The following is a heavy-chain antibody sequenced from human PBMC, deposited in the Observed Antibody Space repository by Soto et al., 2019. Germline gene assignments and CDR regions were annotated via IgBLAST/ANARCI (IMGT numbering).Heavy chain of an antibody. V-gene: IGHV4-39*01. CDR3: ARQDCSSTSCYLYYYYGMDV. Sequence: NPSETLSLTCTVSGGSISSSSYYWGWIRQPPGKGLEWIGSIYYSGGTYYNPSLKSRVTISVDTSKNQFSLKLSSVTAADTAVYYCARQDCSSTSCYLYYYYGMDVWGQGTTVTVSS. CDR2: IYYSGGT. J-gene: IGHJ6*02. CDR1: GGSISSSSYY. D-gene: IGHD2-2*01.